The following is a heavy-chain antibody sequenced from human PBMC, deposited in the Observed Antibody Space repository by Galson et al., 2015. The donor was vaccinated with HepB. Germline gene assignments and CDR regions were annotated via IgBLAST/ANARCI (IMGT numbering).Heavy chain of an antibody. CDR3: ACGGKAKGDYDFWSGYHRFGRFDP. CDR2: IYYSGNT. D-gene: IGHD3-3*01. Sequence: SETLSLTCIVSGGSISSYYWSWIRQPPGKGLEWIGYIYYSGNTNYNPSLKSRVIISVDTSKNQSSLKLSSVTAADTAVYYCACGGKAKGDYDFWSGYHRFGRFDPWGQGTLVTVSS. CDR1: GGSISSYY. V-gene: IGHV4-59*01. J-gene: IGHJ5*02.